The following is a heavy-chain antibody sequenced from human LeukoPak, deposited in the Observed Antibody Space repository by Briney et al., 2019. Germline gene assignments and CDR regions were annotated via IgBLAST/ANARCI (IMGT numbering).Heavy chain of an antibody. CDR1: GFTFSNYG. CDR3: AKERGGATCFDY. V-gene: IGHV3-30*02. Sequence: GGSLRLSCAASGFTFSNYGMHWVRQAPGKGLEWVAFIRYDGSNKYYADSVKGRFTISRDNSKNTLYLQMNSLRAEGTAMYYCAKERGGATCFDYWGQGTLVTVSS. D-gene: IGHD1-26*01. J-gene: IGHJ4*02. CDR2: IRYDGSNK.